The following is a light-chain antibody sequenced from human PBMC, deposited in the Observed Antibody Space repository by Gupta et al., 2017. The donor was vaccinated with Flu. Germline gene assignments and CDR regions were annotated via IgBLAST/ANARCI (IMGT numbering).Light chain of an antibody. CDR3: QQSERTPFT. CDR1: QSISSY. Sequence: DIQMTQSPSSLSASVGDRVTITCRASQSISSYLNWYQQKPGKAPKLLIYAASSLQSGVPSRFSGSGSGTDFTLTISRLQPEDVATYYCQQSERTPFTFGHGTKVDIK. CDR2: AAS. J-gene: IGKJ3*01. V-gene: IGKV1-39*01.